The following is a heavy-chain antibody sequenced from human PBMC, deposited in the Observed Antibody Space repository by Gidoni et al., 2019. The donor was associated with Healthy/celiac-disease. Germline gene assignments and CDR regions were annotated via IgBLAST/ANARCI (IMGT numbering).Heavy chain of an antibody. CDR2: IYYSGST. D-gene: IGHD4-4*01. Sequence: QVQLQESGPGLVKPSETLSLTCTVSGGSISSYYWSWIRQPPGKGLEWIGYIYYSGSTNYNPSLKSRVTISVDTSKNQFSLKLSSVTAADTAVYYCARVGMVTTLRYYYYYMDVWGKGTTVTVSS. CDR3: ARVGMVTTLRYYYYYMDV. CDR1: GGSISSYY. V-gene: IGHV4-59*01. J-gene: IGHJ6*03.